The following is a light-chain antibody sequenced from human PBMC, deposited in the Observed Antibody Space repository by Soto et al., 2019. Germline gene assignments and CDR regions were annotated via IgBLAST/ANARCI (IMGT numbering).Light chain of an antibody. Sequence: EIVMTQSPASLSVSPGDGATLSCSASQSVASNVAWYQQKPGQGPRLLIHGASTRAVGVPARFSGSGSGTDFTLTISSLQSEDFAVYHCQQYHNWPPQYTFGQGTKLQIK. CDR3: QQYHNWPPQYT. J-gene: IGKJ2*01. V-gene: IGKV3-15*01. CDR1: QSVASN. CDR2: GAS.